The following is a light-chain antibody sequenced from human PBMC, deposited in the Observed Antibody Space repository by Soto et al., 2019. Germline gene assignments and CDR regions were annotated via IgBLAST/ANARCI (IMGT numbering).Light chain of an antibody. CDR1: QSVSSY. Sequence: EIVLTQSPATLSLSPGERATLSCRTSQSVSSYLAWYQQKRGQAPRLLIYEASNRATGIPARFSGSGSGTVFTLTISSLEPEDFEIDYCQQRNNWPLTFGGGTKVEI. CDR2: EAS. V-gene: IGKV3-11*01. CDR3: QQRNNWPLT. J-gene: IGKJ4*01.